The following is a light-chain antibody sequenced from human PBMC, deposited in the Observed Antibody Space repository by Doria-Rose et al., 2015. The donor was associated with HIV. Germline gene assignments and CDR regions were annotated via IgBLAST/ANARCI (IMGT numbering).Light chain of an antibody. CDR3: HQYGTSWT. J-gene: IGKJ1*01. CDR1: QSFSSTY. V-gene: IGKV3-20*01. CDR2: DGS. Sequence: TQSPGTLSLSPGERATLSCRASQSFSSTYLAWYQRKPGQAPSLLIYDGSTRATGISDRFSASGSGTDFTLTINRLEPEDFALYYCHQYGTSWTFGQGTKVEI.